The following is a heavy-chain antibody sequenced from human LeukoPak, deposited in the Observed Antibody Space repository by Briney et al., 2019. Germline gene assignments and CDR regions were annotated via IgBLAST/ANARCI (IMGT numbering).Heavy chain of an antibody. CDR2: VSSTGGTT. CDR1: GFTFSSYG. V-gene: IGHV3-23*01. CDR3: AKNGDRGAFCSGGTCYPYYYYYMDV. D-gene: IGHD2-15*01. Sequence: GGSLRHSCAASGFTFSSYGMHWVRQAPGKGLEWVSAVSSTGGTTYYADSVKGRFTISRDNSKNTLFLQINSLRAEDTAVYYCAKNGDRGAFCSGGTCYPYYYYYMDVWGKGTTVTISS. J-gene: IGHJ6*03.